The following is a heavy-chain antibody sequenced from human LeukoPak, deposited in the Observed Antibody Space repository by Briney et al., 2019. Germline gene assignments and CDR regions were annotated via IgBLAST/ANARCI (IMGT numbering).Heavy chain of an antibody. V-gene: IGHV3-23*01. CDR1: GFTFSIYA. CDR3: AKAFAFVGANFFDY. J-gene: IGHJ4*02. Sequence: GGSLRLSCAASGFTFSIYAMSWVRQAPGKGLEWVSAIGDTTYYADSVEGRFTISRDNSKNTLYLQMNSLRAEDAAIYYCAKAFAFVGANFFDYWGQGTLVTVCS. CDR2: IGDTT. D-gene: IGHD1-26*01.